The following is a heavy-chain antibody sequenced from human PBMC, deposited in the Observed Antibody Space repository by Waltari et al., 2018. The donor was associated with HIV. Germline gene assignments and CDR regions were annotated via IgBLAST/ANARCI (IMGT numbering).Heavy chain of an antibody. Sequence: EVQLVESGGGLVKPGGSLRISFAASGFTLSSYSMNWVRQAPGKGLEWVSSISSSSSYIYYADSVKGRFTISRDNAKNSLYLQMNSLSAEDTAVYYCARVNHYYGMDVWGQGTTVTVSS. V-gene: IGHV3-21*01. CDR3: ARVNHYYGMDV. J-gene: IGHJ6*02. CDR2: ISSSSSYI. CDR1: GFTLSSYS.